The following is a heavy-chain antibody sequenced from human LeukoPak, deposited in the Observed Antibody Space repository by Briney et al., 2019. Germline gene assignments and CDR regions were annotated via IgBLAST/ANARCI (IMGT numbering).Heavy chain of an antibody. CDR3: ARRSRYFDWLQGPCDY. Sequence: GGSLRLSCAASGFIFNTYVMHWVRQAPGKGLEWVAVISYDGSNKYYADSVKGRFTISRDNSKNTLYLQMNSLRAEDTAVYYCARRSRYFDWLQGPCDYWGQGTLVTVSS. CDR1: GFIFNTYV. V-gene: IGHV3-30*19. D-gene: IGHD3-9*01. J-gene: IGHJ4*02. CDR2: ISYDGSNK.